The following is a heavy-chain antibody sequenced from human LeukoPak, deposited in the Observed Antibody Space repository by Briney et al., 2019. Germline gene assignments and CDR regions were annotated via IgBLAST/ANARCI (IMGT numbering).Heavy chain of an antibody. V-gene: IGHV3-7*01. CDR2: IKQDGSEK. Sequence: GGSLRLSCAASGFTFNDHWMSWVRQAPGKGPEWVAIIKQDGSEKYYVDSVKGRFTISRDNAKDSLYLQMNNLRAEDTAVYYCARGDGWLTAYWAQGTLVTVSS. J-gene: IGHJ4*02. CDR3: ARGDGWLTAY. CDR1: GFTFNDHW. D-gene: IGHD5-24*01.